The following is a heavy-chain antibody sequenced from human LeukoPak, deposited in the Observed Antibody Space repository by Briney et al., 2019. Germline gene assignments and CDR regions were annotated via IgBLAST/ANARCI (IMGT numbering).Heavy chain of an antibody. J-gene: IGHJ4*02. CDR1: GFTFSSYA. Sequence: GGSLRLSCAASGFTFSSYAMSWVRQAPGKGLEWVSAISGSGGCTYYADSVKGRFTISRDNSKNTLYLQMNSLRAEDTAVYYCARDSSSGYDYVWGSSDYWGQGTLVTVSS. D-gene: IGHD3-16*01. CDR2: ISGSGGCT. CDR3: ARDSSSGYDYVWGSSDY. V-gene: IGHV3-23*01.